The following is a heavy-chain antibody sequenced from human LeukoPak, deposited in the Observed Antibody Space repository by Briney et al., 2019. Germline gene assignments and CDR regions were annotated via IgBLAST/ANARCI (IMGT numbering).Heavy chain of an antibody. D-gene: IGHD3-16*01. Sequence: AGGSLRLSCAASGFTFDDYTIHWIRQSPGKGLEWVSLISWDGGTKYYADSVKGRFTISRDNGKNSLYLQLNSLRSEDTALYYCAKEGEAFNAFDIWGQGTMVTVSS. J-gene: IGHJ3*02. V-gene: IGHV3-43*01. CDR3: AKEGEAFNAFDI. CDR2: ISWDGGTK. CDR1: GFTFDDYT.